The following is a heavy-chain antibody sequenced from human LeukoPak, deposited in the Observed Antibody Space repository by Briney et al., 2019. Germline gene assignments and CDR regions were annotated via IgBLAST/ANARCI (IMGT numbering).Heavy chain of an antibody. CDR1: GGSISNYC. D-gene: IGHD2-2*01. J-gene: IGHJ4*02. CDR2: VYYSGST. CDR3: GRFGKGCSSTSCYVDY. Sequence: SETLSLTCTVSGGSISNYCWNWLRQPPGKGLEWIGYVYYSGSTNYNPSLKSRVSISIDTSKNQFSLKLSSVTAADPAVYYCGRFGKGCSSTSCYVDYWGQGTLVTVPS. V-gene: IGHV4-59*01.